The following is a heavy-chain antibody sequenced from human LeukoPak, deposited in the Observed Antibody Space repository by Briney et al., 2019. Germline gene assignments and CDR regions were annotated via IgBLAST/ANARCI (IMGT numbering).Heavy chain of an antibody. CDR1: GGTFSSYA. V-gene: IGHV1-69*04. CDR2: IIPILGIA. Sequence: ASVKVSCKASGGTFSSYAISWVRQAAGQGLEWMGRIIPILGIANYAQKFQGRVTITADKSTSTAYMELSSLRSEDTAVYYCAREGYYGSGSYYPSAFDIWGQGTMVTVSS. D-gene: IGHD3-10*01. CDR3: AREGYYGSGSYYPSAFDI. J-gene: IGHJ3*02.